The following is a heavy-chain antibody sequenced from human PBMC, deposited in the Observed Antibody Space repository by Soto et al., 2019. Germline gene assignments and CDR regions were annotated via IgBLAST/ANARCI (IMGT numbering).Heavy chain of an antibody. CDR3: ARGDSNSWSDY. D-gene: IGHD6-13*01. CDR2: ISYDGTNK. J-gene: IGHJ4*02. V-gene: IGHV3-30*01. CDR1: GFTFRSYA. Sequence: QVQLVESGGGVVQPGRSLRLSCAASGFTFRSYAMDWVRQAPGKGLEWVAVISYDGTNKYYADSVKGRFTISRDNSKNTLSLQMNSLRAEDTAVYYCARGDSNSWSDYWGQGTLVTGSS.